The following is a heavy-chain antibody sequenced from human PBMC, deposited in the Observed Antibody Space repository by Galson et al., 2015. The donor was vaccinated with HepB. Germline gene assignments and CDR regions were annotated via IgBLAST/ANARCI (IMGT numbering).Heavy chain of an antibody. V-gene: IGHV3-53*01. D-gene: IGHD6-6*01. CDR1: GFTVSDNY. Sequence: SLRLSCAASGFTVSDNYMSWVRQAPGKGLEWVSVVYTGGNTYYADSVKGRFTISRDNFKNTLYFQMNSLRAEDTAVYYCARVDYSGSSGAFDIWGQGTLVTVSS. CDR3: ARVDYSGSSGAFDI. CDR2: VYTGGNT. J-gene: IGHJ3*02.